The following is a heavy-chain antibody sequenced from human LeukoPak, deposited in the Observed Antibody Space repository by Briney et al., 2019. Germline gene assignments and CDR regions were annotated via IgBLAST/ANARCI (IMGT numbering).Heavy chain of an antibody. CDR2: TYYRSKWYN. Sequence: SQTLSLTCAISGDSVSSNNSSWNWIRQSPSRGLEWLGRTYYRSKWYNDYAGSVKSRVTINPDTSKNQFSLQLNSVTPEDTAVYYCTGGSYFDPWGQGTLVTVSS. CDR3: TGGSYFDP. CDR1: GDSVSSNNSS. D-gene: IGHD3-10*01. J-gene: IGHJ5*02. V-gene: IGHV6-1*01.